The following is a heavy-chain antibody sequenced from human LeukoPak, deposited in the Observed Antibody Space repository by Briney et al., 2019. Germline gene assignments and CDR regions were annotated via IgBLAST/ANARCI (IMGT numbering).Heavy chain of an antibody. D-gene: IGHD6-19*01. CDR2: ISSSSSYI. CDR3: ARDRSSGWYPRGYFQH. V-gene: IGHV3-21*01. Sequence: PGGSLRLSCAASGFTFSSYSMNWVRQAPGKGLEWVSSISSSSSYIYYADSVKGRFTISRDNAKNSLYLQMNSLRAEDTAVYYCARDRSSGWYPRGYFQHWGQGTLVTVSS. CDR1: GFTFSSYS. J-gene: IGHJ1*01.